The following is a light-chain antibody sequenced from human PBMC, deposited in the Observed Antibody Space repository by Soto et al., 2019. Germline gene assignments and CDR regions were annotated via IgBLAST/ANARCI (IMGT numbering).Light chain of an antibody. Sequence: DIQMTQSPSTLSGSVGDRVTITCRAIQTSSSWLAWYQKKPGQAPKLLSYTASTLKSGFPSRFSGSGSGTEFTLTISSLQPDYFATYYGPHYKSYSEAFGQWTKVEL. V-gene: IGKV1-5*03. CDR3: PHYKSYSEA. J-gene: IGKJ1*01. CDR2: TAS. CDR1: QTSSSW.